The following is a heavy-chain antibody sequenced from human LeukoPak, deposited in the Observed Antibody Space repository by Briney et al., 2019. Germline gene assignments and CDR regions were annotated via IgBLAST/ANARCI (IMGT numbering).Heavy chain of an antibody. CDR2: IYYSGST. D-gene: IGHD3-10*01. Sequence: GSLRLSCAASGFTFSSYATSWVRQPPGKGLEWIGSIYYSGSTYYNPSLKSRVTISVDTSKNQFSLKLSSVTAADTAVYYCARHLPPWFGYQFDYWGQGTLVTVSS. CDR1: GFTFSSYA. J-gene: IGHJ4*02. V-gene: IGHV4-39*01. CDR3: ARHLPPWFGYQFDY.